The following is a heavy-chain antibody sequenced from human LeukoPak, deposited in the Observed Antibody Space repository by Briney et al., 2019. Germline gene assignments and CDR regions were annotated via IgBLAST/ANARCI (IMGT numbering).Heavy chain of an antibody. J-gene: IGHJ3*02. D-gene: IGHD3-3*01. Sequence: GGSLRLSCAASGFTFISYEMNWVRQAPGKGLEWVSYISGSGSSVLCADSVKGRFTISRDNAKNSLWLQMNSLRDEDTAVYYCARDGGLEGDAFDIWGQGTMVTVSS. V-gene: IGHV3-48*03. CDR3: ARDGGLEGDAFDI. CDR2: ISGSGSSV. CDR1: GFTFISYE.